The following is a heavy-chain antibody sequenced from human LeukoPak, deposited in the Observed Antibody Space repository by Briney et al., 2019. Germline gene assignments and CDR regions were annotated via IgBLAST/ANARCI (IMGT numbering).Heavy chain of an antibody. D-gene: IGHD2-15*01. CDR3: AKGRAGYCSGGSCYSASDY. V-gene: IGHV3-23*01. Sequence: GGSLRLSCAASGFTFSGYAMSWVRQAPGKGLEWVSSVVGSGGTTYYADSVKGRFTISRDNSKNTLYLQLNSLRAEDTAVYYCAKGRAGYCSGGSCYSASDYWGQGTLVTVSS. J-gene: IGHJ4*02. CDR2: VVGSGGTT. CDR1: GFTFSGYA.